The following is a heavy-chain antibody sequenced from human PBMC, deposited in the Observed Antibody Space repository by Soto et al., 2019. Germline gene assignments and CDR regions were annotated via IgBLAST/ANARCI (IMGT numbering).Heavy chain of an antibody. CDR2: IYYSGST. J-gene: IGHJ5*02. D-gene: IGHD3-3*01. V-gene: IGHV4-39*01. CDR1: GGSISSSSYY. CDR3: ARRHSEDYDFWSGSGWFDP. Sequence: PSETLSLTCTVSGGSISSSSYYWGWIRQPPGKGLEWIGSIYYSGSTYYNPSLKSRVTISVDTSKNQFSLKLSSVTAADTAVYYCARRHSEDYDFWSGSGWFDPWGQGTLVTVSS.